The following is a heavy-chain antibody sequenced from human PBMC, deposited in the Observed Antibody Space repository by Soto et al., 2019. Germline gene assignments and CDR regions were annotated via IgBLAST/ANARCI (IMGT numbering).Heavy chain of an antibody. CDR2: IIPILGIA. D-gene: IGHD2-2*01. CDR1: GGTFSSYT. Sequence: QVQLVQSGAEVKKPGSSVKVSCKASGGTFSSYTISWVRQAPGQGLEWMGRIIPILGIANYAQKFQGRVTIXXEXSXHTAYMALSTLSSEDTALYYCAIDVVPAAMLSWFDPWGQGTLVTVSS. V-gene: IGHV1-69*02. J-gene: IGHJ5*02. CDR3: AIDVVPAAMLSWFDP.